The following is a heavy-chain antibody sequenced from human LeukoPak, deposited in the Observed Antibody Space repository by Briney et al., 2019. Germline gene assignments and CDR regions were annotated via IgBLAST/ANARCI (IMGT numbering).Heavy chain of an antibody. D-gene: IGHD3-3*01. Sequence: SGTLSLTCAVSGGSISSSNWWSWVRRPPGKGLEWIGEIYHSGSTNYNPSLKSRVTISVDKSKDQFSLKLSSVTAADTAVYYCARDRKLGLLFRHYYGMDVWGKGTTVTVSS. CDR1: GGSISSSNW. CDR3: ARDRKLGLLFRHYYGMDV. V-gene: IGHV4-4*02. J-gene: IGHJ6*04. CDR2: IYHSGST.